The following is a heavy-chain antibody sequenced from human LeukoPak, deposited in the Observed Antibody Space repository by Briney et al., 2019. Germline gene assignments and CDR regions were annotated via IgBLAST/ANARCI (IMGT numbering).Heavy chain of an antibody. V-gene: IGHV3-53*01. Sequence: PGGSLRLSCAASGFTVTSNHMIWVRQAPRKGLEWVSVIYTGNSTYYADSVRGRVTISRDNSKNTLYLQMNSLRADDSAVYFCARGVPPQFGGQGTLVTVSS. J-gene: IGHJ4*02. CDR3: ARGVPPQF. CDR2: IYTGNST. D-gene: IGHD3-16*01. CDR1: GFTVTSNH.